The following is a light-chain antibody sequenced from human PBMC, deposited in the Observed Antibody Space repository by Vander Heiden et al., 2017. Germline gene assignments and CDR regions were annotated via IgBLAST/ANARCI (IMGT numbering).Light chain of an antibody. Sequence: IMLTHSPATLSMSPGQTATLSCRASQRVSRSVAWYQRKPGLPPRLLIYDVSSRAAGIPARFSGFGSGTAFVLTISSLEPEDFAIYYCQQRNNWPSITFGQGTQLEIK. CDR1: QRVSRS. J-gene: IGKJ5*01. CDR2: DVS. V-gene: IGKV3-11*01. CDR3: QQRNNWPSIT.